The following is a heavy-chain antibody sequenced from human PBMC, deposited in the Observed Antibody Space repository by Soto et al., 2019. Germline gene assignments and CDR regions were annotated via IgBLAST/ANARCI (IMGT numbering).Heavy chain of an antibody. J-gene: IGHJ4*02. Sequence: EVQLVESGGGLVQPGGSLRLSCAASGFTFSSYSMNWVRQAPGKGLEWVSSISSSSSYIYYADSVKGRFTISRDNAKNSLYLQMNSLRAEDTAVYYCARDVGRYYTRPDYWGQGTLVTVSS. CDR2: ISSSSSYI. D-gene: IGHD1-26*01. CDR1: GFTFSSYS. V-gene: IGHV3-21*01. CDR3: ARDVGRYYTRPDY.